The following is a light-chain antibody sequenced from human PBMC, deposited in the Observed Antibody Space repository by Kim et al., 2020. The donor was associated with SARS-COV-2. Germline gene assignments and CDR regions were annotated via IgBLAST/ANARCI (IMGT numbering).Light chain of an antibody. CDR2: QVS. J-gene: IGLJ1*01. Sequence: QSALTQPASVSGSPGQSITISCSGTSSDVAAYEYVSWYQQHPGKAPKLMIYQVSKWPSGVSNRFSGSKSGNTASLTISGLQAEDEADYYCSSFTTSRTYVFGTGTKVTVL. CDR1: SSDVAAYEY. V-gene: IGLV2-14*01. CDR3: SSFTTSRTYV.